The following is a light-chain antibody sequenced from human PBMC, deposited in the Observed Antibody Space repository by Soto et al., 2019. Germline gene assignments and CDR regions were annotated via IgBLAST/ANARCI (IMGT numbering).Light chain of an antibody. CDR3: GTWDSSQRAV. V-gene: IGLV1-51*02. CDR1: SSNVVTHG. Sequence: QSALTQPPSVSAAPGQAVTISCSGNSSNVVTHGVSWFQQLPGKAPKLLIYEDSQRPSGIPERFSGSKSGTSATLGITGLQTGDEADYYCGTWDSSQRAVFGSGTKLTVL. CDR2: EDS. J-gene: IGLJ1*01.